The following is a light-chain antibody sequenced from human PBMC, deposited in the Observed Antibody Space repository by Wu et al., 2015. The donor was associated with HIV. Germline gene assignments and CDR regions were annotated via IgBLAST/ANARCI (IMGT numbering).Light chain of an antibody. Sequence: DVQMTQSPSSLSASVGDSVTITCRASEVIGAYVNWYQQKPGQGPKLLIYTASTLQDWVSSRFSGSGSGTDFTLTITNLRPEDIATYYCQQSFGTPFTFGRGTKVEI. CDR2: TAS. CDR3: QQSFGTPFT. CDR1: EVIGAY. V-gene: IGKV1-39*01. J-gene: IGKJ4*01.